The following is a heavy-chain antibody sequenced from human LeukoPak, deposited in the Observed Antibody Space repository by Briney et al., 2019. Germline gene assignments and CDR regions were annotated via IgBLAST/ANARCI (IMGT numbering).Heavy chain of an antibody. V-gene: IGHV1-46*01. CDR2: INPSGGST. J-gene: IGHJ4*02. D-gene: IGHD3-16*01. Sequence: ASVKVSCKASGYTFTNYYMHWVRQAPGQGLEWMGIINPSGGSTTYAQKFQGRVTMTRDTSTSTVYMELSSLRSEDTAVYYCAWGRGDYVDYWAQGTLVTVSS. CDR1: GYTFTNYY. CDR3: AWGRGDYVDY.